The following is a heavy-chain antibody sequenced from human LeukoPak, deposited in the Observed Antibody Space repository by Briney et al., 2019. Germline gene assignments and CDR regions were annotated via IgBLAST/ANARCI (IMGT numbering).Heavy chain of an antibody. CDR3: ARDGGTGTTDY. V-gene: IGHV3-74*01. D-gene: IGHD1-1*01. CDR2: INSDGSTT. J-gene: IGHJ4*02. CDR1: GFTLSRYW. Sequence: PGGSLRLSCAASGFTLSRYWMHWVRQAPGKGLVWVSRINSDGSTTNYADSVKGRFTISKDTAKNPLYLQMNSLRADDTAVYYCARDGGTGTTDYWGQGTLVTVSS.